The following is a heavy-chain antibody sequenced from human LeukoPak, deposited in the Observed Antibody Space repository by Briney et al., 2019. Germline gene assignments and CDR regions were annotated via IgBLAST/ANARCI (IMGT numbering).Heavy chain of an antibody. Sequence: PGGFLRLSCAASGFTFSSYEMNWVRQAPGRGLEWVSYISSSGSSIYYVDSVKGRFIISRDNAKNSLFLQMNSLRAEDTAVYYCARRGYYDTSGYLFDDWGQGTLVTVSS. J-gene: IGHJ4*02. CDR3: ARRGYYDTSGYLFDD. V-gene: IGHV3-48*03. D-gene: IGHD3-22*01. CDR1: GFTFSSYE. CDR2: ISSSGSSI.